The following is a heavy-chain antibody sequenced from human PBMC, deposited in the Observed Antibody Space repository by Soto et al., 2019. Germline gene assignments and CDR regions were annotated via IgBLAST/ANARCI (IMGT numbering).Heavy chain of an antibody. CDR3: TKPLSWTYYYYGIDV. CDR2: ISGSGGST. V-gene: IGHV3-23*01. CDR1: GFTFSSYA. Sequence: EVQLLESGGGLVQPGGSLRLSCAASGFTFSSYAMSWVRQAPGKGLEWVSSISGSGGSTYYADSVKGRFTISRDNSKNTLYLQMKSLRAEDTAVYYCTKPLSWTYYYYGIDVWGQGTTVTVSS. J-gene: IGHJ6*02. D-gene: IGHD6-13*01.